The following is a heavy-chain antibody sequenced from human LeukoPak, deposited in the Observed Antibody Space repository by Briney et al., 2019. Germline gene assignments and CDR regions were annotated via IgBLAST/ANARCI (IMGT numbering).Heavy chain of an antibody. Sequence: SETLSLTCTVSGGSISSSSYYWGWIRQPPGKGLEWIGYIYHSGSTYYNPSLKSRVTISVDRSKNQFSLKLSSVTAADTAVYYCARDYARSGPDSFDIWGQGAMVTVSS. CDR3: ARDYARSGPDSFDI. D-gene: IGHD3-3*01. J-gene: IGHJ3*02. V-gene: IGHV4-30-2*01. CDR1: GGSISSSSYY. CDR2: IYHSGST.